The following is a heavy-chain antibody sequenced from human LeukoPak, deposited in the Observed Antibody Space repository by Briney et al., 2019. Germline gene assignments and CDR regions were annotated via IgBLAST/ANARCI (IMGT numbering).Heavy chain of an antibody. D-gene: IGHD3-10*01. J-gene: IGHJ4*02. V-gene: IGHV3-9*01. CDR3: ASFLNY. Sequence: GGSLRLSCAASGFTFDDYAMHWVRQAPGKGLEWVSGISWNSGSIGYADSVKGRFTISRDNAKNSLYLQMNSLRAEDTAVYYCASFLNYWGQGTLVTVSS. CDR2: ISWNSGSI. CDR1: GFTFDDYA.